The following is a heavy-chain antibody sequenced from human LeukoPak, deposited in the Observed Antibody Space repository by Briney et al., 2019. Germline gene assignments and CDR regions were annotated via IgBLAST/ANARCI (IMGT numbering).Heavy chain of an antibody. V-gene: IGHV3-23*01. Sequence: GGSLGLLCAASGFTFSRLSILGATHAPRRGLVCGTDNPDNGGRTYYADSVKGRFTISRDNSKNTLYLQMNSLRAEDTAVYYCTKVYCSSTSCWGEYYYYGMDVWGQGTTVTVSS. D-gene: IGHD2-2*01. CDR3: TKVYCSSTSCWGEYYYYGMDV. CDR2: NPDNGGRT. J-gene: IGHJ6*02. CDR1: GFTFSRLS.